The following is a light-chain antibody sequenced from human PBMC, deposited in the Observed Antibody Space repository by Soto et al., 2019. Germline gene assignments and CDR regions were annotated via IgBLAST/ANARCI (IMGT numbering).Light chain of an antibody. CDR1: QSVGSS. J-gene: IGKJ4*01. CDR2: DAS. Sequence: DILLTQSPATLSLSRGERATLSCRASQSVGSSLAWFQQKPGQAPRLLIYDASNRATGIPARFSGSGSGTDFTLTISSLEPEDFAVYYCQQRGSWPHLTFGGGTKVEI. CDR3: QQRGSWPHLT. V-gene: IGKV3-11*01.